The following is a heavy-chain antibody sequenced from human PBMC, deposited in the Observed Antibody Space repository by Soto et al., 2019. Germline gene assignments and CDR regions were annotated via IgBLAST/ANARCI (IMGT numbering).Heavy chain of an antibody. CDR3: ARQDFWSGYFTLNWFDP. V-gene: IGHV4-39*01. CDR2: IYYSGST. Sequence: SETLSLTCTVSGGSISSSSYYWGWIRQPPGKGLEWIGSIYYSGSTYYNPSLKSRVTISVDTSKNQFSLKLSSVTAADTAVYYCARQDFWSGYFTLNWFDPWGQGTLVTVSS. D-gene: IGHD3-3*01. J-gene: IGHJ5*02. CDR1: GGSISSSSYY.